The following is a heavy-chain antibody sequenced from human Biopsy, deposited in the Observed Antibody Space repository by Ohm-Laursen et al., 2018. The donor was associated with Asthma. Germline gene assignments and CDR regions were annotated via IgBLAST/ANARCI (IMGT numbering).Heavy chain of an antibody. CDR1: GFTFSNYV. V-gene: IGHV3-23*01. CDR2: ITGSGGFT. Sequence: SLRLPCTASGFTFSNYVMSWVRQAPGKGLEWVSSITGSGGFTYYADSVKGRFTISRDKSDNTLYLQMNSLTAEDTAVYHCARTFHFWSPYHAEHYQLWGQGTLVTVPS. CDR3: ARTFHFWSPYHAEHYQL. J-gene: IGHJ1*01. D-gene: IGHD3-3*02.